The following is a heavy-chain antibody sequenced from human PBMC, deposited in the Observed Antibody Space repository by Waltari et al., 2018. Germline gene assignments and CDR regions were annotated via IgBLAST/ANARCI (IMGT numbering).Heavy chain of an antibody. CDR2: IYYSGST. Sequence: VQPEGAGPRTVKPSGNPAPTCPVPGGSISCPYWSWTRQPPGKGLEWIGYIYYSGSTNYNPSLKSRVTISVDTSKNQFSLKLSSVTAADTAVYYCARGWSPFPYFDYWGQGTLVTVSS. J-gene: IGHJ4*02. CDR3: ARGWSPFPYFDY. D-gene: IGHD2-15*01. V-gene: IGHV4-59*11. CDR1: GGSISCPY.